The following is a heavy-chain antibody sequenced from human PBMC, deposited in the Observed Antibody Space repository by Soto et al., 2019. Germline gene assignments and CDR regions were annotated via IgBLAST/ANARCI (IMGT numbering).Heavy chain of an antibody. J-gene: IGHJ4*02. CDR3: ARGSSEWWFDY. Sequence: QVQLQESGPGLVKPSETLSLTCTVSGGSISSYYWSWIRQPPGKGLEWIGFIYYSGITNYNPSLKSRVTISVDTSMNPFSLTLSSVTAADTAVYYCARGSSEWWFDYWGQGTLVTVSS. D-gene: IGHD2-15*01. CDR1: GGSISSYY. V-gene: IGHV4-59*01. CDR2: IYYSGIT.